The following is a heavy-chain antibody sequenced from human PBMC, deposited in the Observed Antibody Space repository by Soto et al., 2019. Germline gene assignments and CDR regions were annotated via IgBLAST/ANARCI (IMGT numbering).Heavy chain of an antibody. CDR3: ATESMYVVVVGSTREHYYGMDV. Sequence: EGQLLESGGGLVRPGGSLTLSCAGSGFTFSRYAMTWVRQAPGKGLEWVSSITVTDGRRKYADSVKGRFTISTDTHKNIVYLQMNSLRAEDTALYYCATESMYVVVVGSTREHYYGMDVWGQGTIVIVS. J-gene: IGHJ6*02. V-gene: IGHV3-23*01. CDR2: ITVTDGRR. D-gene: IGHD2-15*01. CDR1: GFTFSRYA.